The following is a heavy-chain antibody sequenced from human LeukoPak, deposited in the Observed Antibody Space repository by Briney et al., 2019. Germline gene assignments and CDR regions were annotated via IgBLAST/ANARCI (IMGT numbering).Heavy chain of an antibody. D-gene: IGHD2-15*01. J-gene: IGHJ5*02. CDR1: GFTFSSYV. Sequence: PGGSLRLSCAASGFTFSSYVMSWVRQAPGQGLEWVSAIRGDGGIRYYADSVKGRFTISRVNSKNTLYLQMKTLTAEDTAVYYCAKSPLDSCTGGICPSWFDPWGQGTLVTVSS. V-gene: IGHV3-23*01. CDR3: AKSPLDSCTGGICPSWFDP. CDR2: IRGDGGIR.